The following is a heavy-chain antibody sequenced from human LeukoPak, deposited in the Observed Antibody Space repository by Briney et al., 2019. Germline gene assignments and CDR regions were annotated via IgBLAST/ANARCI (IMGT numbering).Heavy chain of an antibody. J-gene: IGHJ4*02. V-gene: IGHV3-48*03. Sequence: PGGSLRLSCAASGFTFSSYEMNWVRQAPGKGLEWVSYITSSGSTIYYAESVKGRFTISRDNAKNSLYLQMSSLRAEDTAVYYCARIPRGYSGYTIDYRGQGTLVTVSS. CDR2: ITSSGSTI. CDR1: GFTFSSYE. CDR3: ARIPRGYSGYTIDY. D-gene: IGHD5-12*01.